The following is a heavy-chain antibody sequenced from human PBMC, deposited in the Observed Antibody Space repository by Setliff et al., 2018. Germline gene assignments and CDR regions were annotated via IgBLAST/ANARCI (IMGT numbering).Heavy chain of an antibody. J-gene: IGHJ2*01. CDR1: GGSFSGYQ. Sequence: SETLSLTCGVHGGSFSGYQWTWIRQPPGKGLEWIGEINQSGSANYNPSLKSRASLSVDTSEKQLSLTLNSVTVADTAVYYCARAQVVFAISAPAWYFEIWGRGTQVTVSS. CDR2: INQSGSA. CDR3: ARAQVVFAISAPAWYFEI. V-gene: IGHV4-34*01. D-gene: IGHD2-21*01.